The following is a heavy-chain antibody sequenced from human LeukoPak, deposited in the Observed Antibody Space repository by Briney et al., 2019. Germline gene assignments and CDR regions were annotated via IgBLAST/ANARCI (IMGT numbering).Heavy chain of an antibody. CDR2: IYYSGST. J-gene: IGHJ4*02. V-gene: IGHV4-59*08. CDR3: ASKGRGLRPFDY. D-gene: IGHD5-24*01. CDR1: GGSISSSY. Sequence: SETLSLTCTVSGGSISSSYWSWFRKPPGRGLGWIGYIYYSGSTNYNPSLKSRVTISVDTSKNQFSLKLSSVTAADTAVYYCASKGRGLRPFDYWGQGTLVTVSS.